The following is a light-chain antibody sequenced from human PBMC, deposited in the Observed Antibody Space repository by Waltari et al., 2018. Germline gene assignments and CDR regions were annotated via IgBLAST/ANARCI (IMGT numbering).Light chain of an antibody. J-gene: IGKJ4*01. CDR1: QSVLSSSNNKNY. CDR3: QQYYSTPLT. V-gene: IGKV4-1*01. CDR2: WAS. Sequence: DIVMTQYPDSLAVCLGERATIDCKSSQSVLSSSNNKNYLAWYQQKPRQPPKLLISWASTRESGVPDRFSGSGSGTDFTLTISSLQAEDVAVYYCQQYYSTPLTFGGGTKVEIK.